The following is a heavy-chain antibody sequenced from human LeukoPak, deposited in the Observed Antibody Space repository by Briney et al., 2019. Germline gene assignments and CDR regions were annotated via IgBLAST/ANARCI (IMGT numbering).Heavy chain of an antibody. J-gene: IGHJ4*02. V-gene: IGHV3-23*01. CDR1: GFTFSSYA. Sequence: TGGSLRLSCAASGFTFSSYAMSWVRQAPGKGLEWVSAISGSGGSTYYADSVKGRFTISRDNSKNTLYLQMNSLRAEDTAVYYCARSKVGLIFSRRLAPAYFDYWGQGTLVTVSS. D-gene: IGHD2-15*01. CDR3: ARSKVGLIFSRRLAPAYFDY. CDR2: ISGSGGST.